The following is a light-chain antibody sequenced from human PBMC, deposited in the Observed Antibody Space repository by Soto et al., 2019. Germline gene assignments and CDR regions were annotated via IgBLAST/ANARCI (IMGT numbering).Light chain of an antibody. J-gene: IGKJ4*01. CDR2: DTF. V-gene: IGKV1-5*01. CDR1: QSISSW. CDR3: QQYNSYSPLT. Sequence: DIQMTQSPSSLSASVGDRVSITCRASQSISSWLAWYQQKPGKAPKLLIFDTFSLESGVPSRFSGSRSGTEFNLTISSLQPDDYATYFCQQYNSYSPLTFGGGTKVEIK.